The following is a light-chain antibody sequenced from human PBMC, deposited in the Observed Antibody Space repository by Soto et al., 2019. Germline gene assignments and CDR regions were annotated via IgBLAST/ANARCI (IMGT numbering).Light chain of an antibody. CDR3: SSYTTSSTYYV. CDR1: SSDVGGYNS. Sequence: QSVLTQPASVSGSPGQSITISCTGTSSDVGGYNSVSWYQQHPGKAPKLMIYGVSNRPSGVSDRFSGSKSGNTASLTISGLQAEDEADYYCSSYTTSSTYYVFATWTKVTVL. V-gene: IGLV2-14*01. J-gene: IGLJ1*01. CDR2: GVS.